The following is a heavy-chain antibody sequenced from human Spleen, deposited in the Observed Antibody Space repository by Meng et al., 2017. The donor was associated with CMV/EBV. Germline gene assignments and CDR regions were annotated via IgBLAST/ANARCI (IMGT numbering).Heavy chain of an antibody. CDR3: ARGRQWLADHYLDY. J-gene: IGHJ4*02. CDR1: GYTFIDFH. CDR2: IYPNSGDT. V-gene: IGHV1-2*02. D-gene: IGHD6-19*01. Sequence: ASVKVSCKASGYTFIDFHIHWVRQAPGQGLEWMGWIYPNSGDTRYSQKFQGRVTMTRDTSINTVDMELTRLRSDDRAVYYCARGRQWLADHYLDYWGQGTLVTVSS.